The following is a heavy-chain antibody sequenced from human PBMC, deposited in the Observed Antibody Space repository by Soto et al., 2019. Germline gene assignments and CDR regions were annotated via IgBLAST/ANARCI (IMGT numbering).Heavy chain of an antibody. V-gene: IGHV3-66*01. Sequence: GGSLRLSCAASGFTVSSNYMSWVRQAPGKGLEWVSVIYSGGSTYYADSVKGRFTISRDNSKNTLYLQMNSLRAEDTAVYYCASAGRYCSGGSCPGVSNDYWGQGTLVTVSS. CDR1: GFTVSSNY. CDR3: ASAGRYCSGGSCPGVSNDY. J-gene: IGHJ4*02. CDR2: IYSGGST. D-gene: IGHD2-15*01.